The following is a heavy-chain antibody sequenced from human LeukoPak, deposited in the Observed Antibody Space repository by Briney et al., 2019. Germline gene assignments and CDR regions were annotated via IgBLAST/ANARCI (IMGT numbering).Heavy chain of an antibody. D-gene: IGHD3-22*01. V-gene: IGHV1-8*03. CDR2: MNPNSGNT. J-gene: IGHJ4*02. CDR1: GYTFTSYD. Sequence: ASVKVSCKASGYTFTSYDINWVRQATGQGLEWMGWMNPNSGNTGYAQKFQGRVTITRNTSISTAYMELSSLRSEDTAVYYCTRGGHYYDSSGYYSLDYWGQGTLVTVSS. CDR3: TRGGHYYDSSGYYSLDY.